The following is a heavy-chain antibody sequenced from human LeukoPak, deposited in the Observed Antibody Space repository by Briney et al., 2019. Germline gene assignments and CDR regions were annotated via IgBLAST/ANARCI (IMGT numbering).Heavy chain of an antibody. D-gene: IGHD5-18*01. CDR3: ARDMKDTAMVTDY. Sequence: PGGSLRLSCSASGFNFETHAMHWVRQAPGKGLEWVAMIWRGGNYKFYADSVKGRISISRDDSRSAMYLQMNSLRAEDTAVYYCARDMKDTAMVTDYWGQGTLVTVSS. CDR1: GFNFETHA. CDR2: IWRGGNYK. J-gene: IGHJ4*02. V-gene: IGHV3-33*01.